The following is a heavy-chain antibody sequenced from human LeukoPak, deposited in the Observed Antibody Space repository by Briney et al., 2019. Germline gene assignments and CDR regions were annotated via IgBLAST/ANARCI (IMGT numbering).Heavy chain of an antibody. CDR1: GFTFSSYG. V-gene: IGHV3-33*01. J-gene: IGHJ4*02. CDR3: AREHWGNWGSVEY. D-gene: IGHD7-27*01. Sequence: GRSLRLSCAASGFTFSSYGMHWVRQAPGKGLEWVAVIWYDGSNKYYADSVKGRFTISRDNSKNTLYLQMNSLRAEDTAVYYCAREHWGNWGSVEYWGQGTLVTVSS. CDR2: IWYDGSNK.